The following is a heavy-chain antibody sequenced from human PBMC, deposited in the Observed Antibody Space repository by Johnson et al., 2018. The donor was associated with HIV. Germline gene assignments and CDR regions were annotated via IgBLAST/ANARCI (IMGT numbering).Heavy chain of an antibody. J-gene: IGHJ3*02. CDR3: ARDRKYGVGATRDDAFDI. CDR1: GFTFSNFG. CDR2: ISYDGRNK. D-gene: IGHD1-26*01. V-gene: IGHV3-30*03. Sequence: QVQLVESGGGVVQPGESLRLSCSASGFTFSNFGMQWVRQAPGKGLEWVAVISYDGRNKYYADSVKGRFTISRDNSKNTLYLQMNSLRTEDTAVYYCARDRKYGVGATRDDAFDIWGQWTKVTVSS.